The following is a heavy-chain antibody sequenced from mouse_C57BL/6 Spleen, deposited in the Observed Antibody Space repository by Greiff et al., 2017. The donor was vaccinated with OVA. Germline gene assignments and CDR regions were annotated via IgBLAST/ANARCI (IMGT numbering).Heavy chain of an antibody. J-gene: IGHJ3*01. V-gene: IGHV14-4*01. CDR3: TTYLGSWFAY. Sequence: VQLQQSGAELVRPGASVKLSCTASGFNIKDDYKHWVKQRPEQGLEWIGWIDPENGDTEYASKFQGKATITADTSSNTAYLQLSSLTSEDTAVYYCTTYLGSWFAYWGQGTLVTVSA. CDR2: IDPENGDT. CDR1: GFNIKDDY. D-gene: IGHD3-1*01.